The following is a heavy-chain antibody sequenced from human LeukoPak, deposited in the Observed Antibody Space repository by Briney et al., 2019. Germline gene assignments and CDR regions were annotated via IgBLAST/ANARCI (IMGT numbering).Heavy chain of an antibody. CDR2: ISSSGYSI. V-gene: IGHV3-11*04. J-gene: IGHJ4*02. CDR1: GFTFSDYY. D-gene: IGHD3-10*01. CDR3: ARAPLIRGADY. Sequence: PGGSLRLSCAASGFTFSDYYMSWIRQAPGKGLEWVSYISSSGYSIYSADSVKGRFSISRDNAKNSLYLQMNSLRAEDTAVYYCARAPLIRGADYWGQGTLVTVSS.